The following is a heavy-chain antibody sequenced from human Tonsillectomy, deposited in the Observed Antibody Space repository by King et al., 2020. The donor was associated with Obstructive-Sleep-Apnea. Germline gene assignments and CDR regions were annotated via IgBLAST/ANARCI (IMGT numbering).Heavy chain of an antibody. CDR1: GGSVSSGSYY. V-gene: IGHV4-61*01. D-gene: IGHD1-7*01. CDR3: ARDKNYEGFDP. J-gene: IGHJ5*02. Sequence: QLQESGPGLVKPSETLSLTCTVSGGSVSSGSYYWSWIRQPPGKGLEWIGYIYYCGSTHYNPSLKSRVTISVDTSKNRFSLKLSPVTAADTAVYYCARDKNYEGFDPWGQGTLVTVSS. CDR2: IYYCGST.